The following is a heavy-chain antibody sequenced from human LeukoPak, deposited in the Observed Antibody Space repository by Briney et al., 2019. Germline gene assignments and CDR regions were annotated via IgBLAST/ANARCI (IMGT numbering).Heavy chain of an antibody. D-gene: IGHD3-3*01. CDR2: ISGSSGPT. CDR3: AKVGFSEMEWLLYSDH. J-gene: IGHJ4*02. V-gene: IGHV3-23*01. Sequence: GGSLRLSCAASGLIFKDAYMTWVRQAPGKGLEWVSAISGSSGPTYYADSVKGRFTISRDNSKNTLYLQMNSLRAEDTAVYYCAKVGFSEMEWLLYSDHWGQGTLVTVSS. CDR1: GLIFKDAY.